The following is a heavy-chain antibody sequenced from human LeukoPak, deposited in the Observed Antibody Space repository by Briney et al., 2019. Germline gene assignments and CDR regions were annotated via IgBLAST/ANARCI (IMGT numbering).Heavy chain of an antibody. J-gene: IGHJ5*02. V-gene: IGHV3-23*01. Sequence: GGSLRLSCAASGFTFSSYAMSWVRQAPGKGLEWVSAITNSGDNTYYADSVKGRFTISRDNAKNSLYLQMNSLRAEDTAVYYCARVDYGDYDWFDPWGQGTLVTVSS. CDR3: ARVDYGDYDWFDP. CDR2: ITNSGDNT. D-gene: IGHD4-17*01. CDR1: GFTFSSYA.